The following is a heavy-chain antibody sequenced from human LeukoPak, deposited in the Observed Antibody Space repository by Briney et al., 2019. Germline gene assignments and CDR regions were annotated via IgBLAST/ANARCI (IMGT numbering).Heavy chain of an antibody. J-gene: IGHJ4*02. CDR3: ARALWFGETFPAY. D-gene: IGHD3-10*01. Sequence: GGSLRLSCAASGFTFSSYAMNWVRQAPGKGLERVSAISGSSGSTYYADSVKGRFTISRDNSKNTLYLQMNSLRAEDTAVYYCARALWFGETFPAYWGQGTLVTVSS. V-gene: IGHV3-23*01. CDR2: ISGSSGST. CDR1: GFTFSSYA.